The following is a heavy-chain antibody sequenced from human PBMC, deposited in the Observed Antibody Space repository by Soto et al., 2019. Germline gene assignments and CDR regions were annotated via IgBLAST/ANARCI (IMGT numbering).Heavy chain of an antibody. J-gene: IGHJ4*02. CDR2: ISYDGSNK. D-gene: IGHD6-6*01. CDR1: GFTFSSYG. Sequence: GGSLRLSCAASGFTFSSYGMHWVRQAPGKGLEWVAVISYDGSNKYYADSVKGRFTISRDNSKNTLYLQMNSLRAEDTAVYYCAKDQRVFSRSPTPDYWGQGTLVTVSS. CDR3: AKDQRVFSRSPTPDY. V-gene: IGHV3-30*18.